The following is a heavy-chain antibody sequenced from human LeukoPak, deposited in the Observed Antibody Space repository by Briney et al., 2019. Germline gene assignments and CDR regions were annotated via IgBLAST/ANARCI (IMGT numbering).Heavy chain of an antibody. Sequence: PSETLSLTCTVSGGSISSYYWSWIRQPPGKGLEWIGYIYYSGSTNYNPSLKSRVTISVDTSKNQFSLKLSSVTAADPAVYYCARDGPSGSNPWGQGTLVTVSS. CDR2: IYYSGST. J-gene: IGHJ5*02. CDR3: ARDGPSGSNP. CDR1: GGSISSYY. V-gene: IGHV4-59*01. D-gene: IGHD1-26*01.